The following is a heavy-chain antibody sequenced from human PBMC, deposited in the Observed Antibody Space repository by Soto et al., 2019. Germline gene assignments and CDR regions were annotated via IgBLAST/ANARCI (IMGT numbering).Heavy chain of an antibody. D-gene: IGHD2-8*01. Sequence: ETLSVNCTVSGDSVANYFWIWMRQPPGKGLEWIGHMYHGGRTNYSPSLKSRVTMSLDSSKNQFSLNLSSVTAAATAVYFCARDPGYCTNGVCPIFDFWGQGVLVTVPS. J-gene: IGHJ4*02. CDR3: ARDPGYCTNGVCPIFDF. CDR1: GDSVANYF. CDR2: MYHGGRT. V-gene: IGHV4-59*02.